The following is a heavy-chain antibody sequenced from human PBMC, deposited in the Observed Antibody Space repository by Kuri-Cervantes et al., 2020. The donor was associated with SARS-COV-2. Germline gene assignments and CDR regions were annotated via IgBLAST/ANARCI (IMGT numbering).Heavy chain of an antibody. CDR1: GGSISSYY. J-gene: IGHJ6*02. D-gene: IGHD6-19*01. Sequence: GSLRLSCTVSGGSISSYYWSWIRQPPGKGLEWIGYIYYSGSTNYNPSLKSRVTISVDTSKNQFSLKLSSVTAADTAVYYCAREGSGWYGEDYYYYGMDVWGQGTTVPSP. CDR3: AREGSGWYGEDYYYYGMDV. CDR2: IYYSGST. V-gene: IGHV4-59*01.